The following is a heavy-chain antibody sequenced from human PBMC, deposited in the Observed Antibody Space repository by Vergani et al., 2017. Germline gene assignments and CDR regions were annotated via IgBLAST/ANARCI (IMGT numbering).Heavy chain of an antibody. V-gene: IGHV3-30*03. CDR1: GFTFSSYG. J-gene: IGHJ4*02. Sequence: QVQLVESGGGVVQPGRSLRLSCAASGFTFSSYGMHWVRQAPGKGLEWVAVISYDGSNKYYADSLKGRFTISRDNSKNTLYLQMNSMRADDTAVYYCAAGVTYGDYVGYFDYWGQGPLVTVS. D-gene: IGHD4-17*01. CDR3: AAGVTYGDYVGYFDY. CDR2: ISYDGSNK.